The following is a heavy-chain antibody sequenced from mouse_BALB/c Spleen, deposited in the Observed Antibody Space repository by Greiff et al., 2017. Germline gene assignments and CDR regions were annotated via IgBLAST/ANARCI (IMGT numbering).Heavy chain of an antibody. CDR2: INPYNDGT. D-gene: IGHD4-1*01. Sequence: EVQLQQSGPELVKPGASVKMSCKASGYTFTSYVMHWVKQKPGQGLEWIGYINPYNDGTKYNEKFKGKATLTSDKSSSTAYMELSSLTSEDSAVYYCAREGLLGAMDYWGQGTSVTVSS. CDR1: GYTFTSYV. J-gene: IGHJ4*01. V-gene: IGHV1-14*01. CDR3: AREGLLGAMDY.